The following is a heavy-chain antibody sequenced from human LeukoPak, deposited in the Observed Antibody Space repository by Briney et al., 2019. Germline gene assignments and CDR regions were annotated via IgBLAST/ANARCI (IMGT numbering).Heavy chain of an antibody. V-gene: IGHV4-39*01. CDR2: IYYSGNT. J-gene: IGHJ3*01. D-gene: IGHD6-13*01. Sequence: SETLSLTCTVSGGSISSSSYYWGWIRQPPGKGPEWIGSIYYSGNTYYNPSLKSRVTISVDTSKNQFSLKLSSVTAADTAVYYCARLFSSSWYRGAFDLWGQGTMVTVSS. CDR3: ARLFSSSWYRGAFDL. CDR1: GGSISSSSYY.